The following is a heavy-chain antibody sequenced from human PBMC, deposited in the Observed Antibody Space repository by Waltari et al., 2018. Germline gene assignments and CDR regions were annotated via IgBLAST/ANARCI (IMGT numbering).Heavy chain of an antibody. V-gene: IGHV4-39*01. CDR1: GDPISGSSSY. J-gene: IGHJ5*02. Sequence: QLQLQESGPGLVKPSETLSLTCSVSGDPISGSSSYWAWVRQSPGRGLEWIGIIYYTGSTSYNPSLKSRVKISVDTSKNQFSLNLSSVTDTDTAVYYCARRSSASTGHNWIDPWGHGILVTVSS. D-gene: IGHD2-2*01. CDR2: IYYTGST. CDR3: ARRSSASTGHNWIDP.